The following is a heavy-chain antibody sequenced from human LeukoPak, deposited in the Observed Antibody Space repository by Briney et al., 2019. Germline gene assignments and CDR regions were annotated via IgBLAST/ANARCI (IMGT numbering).Heavy chain of an antibody. Sequence: PGGSLRLSCAASGFSFSTYAMSWVREAPARGLEWVSSLRGNGDTFYADSVKGRFTISRDNAKNSLYLQMNSLRAEDTALYYCAKDHYDSSGSDLDYWGQGTLITVSS. CDR1: GFSFSTYA. D-gene: IGHD3-22*01. CDR3: AKDHYDSSGSDLDY. CDR2: LRGNGDT. J-gene: IGHJ4*02. V-gene: IGHV3-23*01.